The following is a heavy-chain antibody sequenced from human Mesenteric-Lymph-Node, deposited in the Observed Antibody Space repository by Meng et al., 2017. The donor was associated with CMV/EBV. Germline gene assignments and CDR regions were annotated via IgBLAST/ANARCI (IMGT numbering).Heavy chain of an antibody. CDR1: GFTFSSYS. J-gene: IGHJ4*02. Sequence: GGSLRLSCAASGFTFSSYSMNWVRQAPGKGLEWVSSISSSSSYIDYADSVKGRFTISRDNAKNSLYLQMNSLRAEDTAVHYCARVPRGQTGAYDYWGQGTLVTVSS. V-gene: IGHV3-21*01. CDR3: ARVPRGQTGAYDY. CDR2: ISSSSSYI. D-gene: IGHD3-10*01.